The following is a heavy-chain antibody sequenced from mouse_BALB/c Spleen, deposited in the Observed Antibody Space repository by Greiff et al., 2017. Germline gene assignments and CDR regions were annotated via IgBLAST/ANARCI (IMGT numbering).Heavy chain of an antibody. D-gene: IGHD2-10*02. CDR1: GYSITSGYY. CDR2: ISYDGSN. Sequence: EVQVVESGPGLVKPSQSLSLTCSVTGYSITSGYYWNWIRQFPGNKLEWMGYISYDGSNNYNPSLKNRISITRDTSKNQFFLKLNSVTTEDTATYYCARKYGNLYYYAMDYWGQGTSVTVSS. CDR3: ARKYGNLYYYAMDY. J-gene: IGHJ4*01. V-gene: IGHV3-6*02.